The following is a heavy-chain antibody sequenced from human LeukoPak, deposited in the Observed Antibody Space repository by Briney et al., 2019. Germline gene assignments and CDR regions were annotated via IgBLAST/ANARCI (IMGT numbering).Heavy chain of an antibody. CDR1: GFTFSSYS. Sequence: GGSLRLSCAASGFTFSSYSINWVRQAPGKGLEWVSSISSSSSSIYYADSVKGRFTISRDNAKNSLYLQMNSLRAEDTALYYCAKGVVITSPFDYWGQGTLVTVSS. D-gene: IGHD3-3*01. CDR2: ISSSSSSI. CDR3: AKGVVITSPFDY. J-gene: IGHJ4*02. V-gene: IGHV3-21*04.